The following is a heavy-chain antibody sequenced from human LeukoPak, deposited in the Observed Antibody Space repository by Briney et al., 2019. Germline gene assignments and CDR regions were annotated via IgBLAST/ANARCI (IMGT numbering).Heavy chain of an antibody. CDR3: AGDLISGPGSLGY. V-gene: IGHV3-74*01. CDR1: GFTFSSYW. Sequence: QPGGSLRLSCAASGFTFSSYWMHWVRQAPGKGLVWVARINTNGSPTQYADSVTGRFTISRDNAKTTLYLQMNSLRDEDTAVYYCAGDLISGPGSLGYWGQGTLVTVSS. J-gene: IGHJ4*02. D-gene: IGHD3-10*01. CDR2: INTNGSPT.